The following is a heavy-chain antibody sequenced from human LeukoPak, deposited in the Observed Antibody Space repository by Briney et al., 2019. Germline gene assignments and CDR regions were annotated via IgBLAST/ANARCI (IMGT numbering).Heavy chain of an antibody. D-gene: IGHD3-22*01. Sequence: GGSLRLSCAASGFTVSSNYMSRVRQAPGKGLEWVSVIYSGGSTYYADSVKGRFTISRDNSKNTLYLQMNSLRAEDTAVYYCASGSDSSGYYFPFDYWGQGTLVTVSS. CDR2: IYSGGST. V-gene: IGHV3-66*01. CDR1: GFTVSSNY. CDR3: ASGSDSSGYYFPFDY. J-gene: IGHJ4*02.